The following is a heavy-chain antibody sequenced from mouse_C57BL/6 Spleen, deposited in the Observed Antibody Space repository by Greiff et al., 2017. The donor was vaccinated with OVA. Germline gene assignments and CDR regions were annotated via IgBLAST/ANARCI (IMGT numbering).Heavy chain of an antibody. Sequence: QVQLQQPGAELVRPGSSVKLSCKASGYTFTSYWMDWVKQRPGQGLEWIGNIYPSDSETHYNQKFKDKATLTVDKSSSTAYMQLSSLTSEDSAVYYCARSPIYYCSSYAMDYWGQGTSVTVSS. D-gene: IGHD1-1*01. CDR1: GYTFTSYW. CDR2: IYPSDSET. J-gene: IGHJ4*01. V-gene: IGHV1-61*01. CDR3: ARSPIYYCSSYAMDY.